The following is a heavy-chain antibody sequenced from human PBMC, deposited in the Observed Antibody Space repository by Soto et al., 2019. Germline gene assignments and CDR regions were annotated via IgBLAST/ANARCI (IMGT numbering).Heavy chain of an antibody. CDR1: GDSISSSRYS. CDR2: IYYSGGT. Sequence: SETLSLTCTVSGDSISSSRYSWGWIRQPPGKGLEWIGSIYYSGGTYYNPSLKSRVTISVDTSKNQFSLKRTSVTAADTAVYYCAREVVGATTKTGMRIDYWGQGTLVTVSS. CDR3: AREVVGATTKTGMRIDY. V-gene: IGHV4-39*02. D-gene: IGHD1-26*01. J-gene: IGHJ4*02.